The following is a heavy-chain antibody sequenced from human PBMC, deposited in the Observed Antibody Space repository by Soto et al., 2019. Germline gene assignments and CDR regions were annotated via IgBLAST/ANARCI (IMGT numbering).Heavy chain of an antibody. CDR1: GFTFSTYW. V-gene: IGHV3-7*03. D-gene: IGHD3-16*01. Sequence: QAGGSLRLSCAASGFTFSTYWMSWVRQTPGKGLEWVATIKQDGGEIYYVDSVKGRFTISRDNAKNSLFLQMNSLRAEDTAVYYCARSPGGFYYFDYWGQGTLVTVSS. CDR2: IKQDGGEI. J-gene: IGHJ4*02. CDR3: ARSPGGFYYFDY.